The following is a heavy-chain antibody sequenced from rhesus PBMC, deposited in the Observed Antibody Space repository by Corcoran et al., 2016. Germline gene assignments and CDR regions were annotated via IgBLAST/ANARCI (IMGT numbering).Heavy chain of an antibody. J-gene: IGHJ6*01. V-gene: IGHV4-76*01. Sequence: QVQLQESGPGVVKPSETLSLTCAVSGGSISGGYDWSWIRQPPGKGLAWIGYIYVSSGSTNYNPSLKNRVTISKDASNNGCFLKLSSVTAADTAVYYCGSGSWNGVLDSWGQGVVVTVSS. CDR3: GSGSWNGVLDS. CDR2: IYVSSGST. CDR1: GGSISGGYD. D-gene: IGHD6-25*01.